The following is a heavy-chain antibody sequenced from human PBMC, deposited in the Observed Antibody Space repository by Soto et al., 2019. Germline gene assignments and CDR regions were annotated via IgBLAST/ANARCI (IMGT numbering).Heavy chain of an antibody. Sequence: SETLSLTCTVRGGSISSYYWSWIRQPPGKGLEWIGYIYYSGSTNYNPSLKSRVTISVDTSKNQFSLKLSSVTAADTAVYYCARDKGGYDSDYWGQGTLVTVS. D-gene: IGHD5-12*01. J-gene: IGHJ4*02. CDR3: ARDKGGYDSDY. CDR2: IYYSGST. CDR1: GGSISSYY. V-gene: IGHV4-59*01.